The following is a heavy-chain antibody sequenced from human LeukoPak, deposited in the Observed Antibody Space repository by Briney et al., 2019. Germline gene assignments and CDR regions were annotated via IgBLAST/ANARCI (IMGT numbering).Heavy chain of an antibody. Sequence: PGGSLRLPCAASGFTFSSYSMNWVRQAPGKGLEWVSSISSSSSYIYYADSVKGRFTISRDNAKNSLYLQMNSLRAEDTAVYYCARFCSGGSCYSLRDYWGQGTLVTVSS. CDR1: GFTFSSYS. D-gene: IGHD2-15*01. V-gene: IGHV3-21*01. CDR2: ISSSSSYI. CDR3: ARFCSGGSCYSLRDY. J-gene: IGHJ4*02.